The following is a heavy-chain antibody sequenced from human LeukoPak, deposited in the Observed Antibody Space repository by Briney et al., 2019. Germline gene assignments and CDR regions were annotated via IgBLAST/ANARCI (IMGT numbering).Heavy chain of an antibody. CDR2: IKQDGSEK. V-gene: IGHV3-7*03. CDR3: ARDCTYYDFWSGYGFDY. CDR1: GFTFSSNW. Sequence: GGSLRLSCAASGFTFSSNWMSWVRQAPGKGLEWVANIKQDGSEKYYVDSVKGRFTISRDNAKNSLYLQMNSLRAEDTAVYYCARDCTYYDFWSGYGFDYWGQGTLVTVSS. J-gene: IGHJ4*02. D-gene: IGHD3-3*01.